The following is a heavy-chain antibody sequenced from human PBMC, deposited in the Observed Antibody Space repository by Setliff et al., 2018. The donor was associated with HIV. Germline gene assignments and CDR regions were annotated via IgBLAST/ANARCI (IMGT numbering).Heavy chain of an antibody. CDR1: GYTFTGYY. V-gene: IGHV1-2*02. CDR3: ARAPDAFDV. J-gene: IGHJ3*01. Sequence: GASVMVSCKASGYTFTGYYMHWVRLAPGQGLEWMGWINPNTGGTNYAQKFQGRVTMTRDTSINTAYMQLNRLRSEDTAIYFCARAPDAFDVWGQGTMVTVS. CDR2: INPNTGGT.